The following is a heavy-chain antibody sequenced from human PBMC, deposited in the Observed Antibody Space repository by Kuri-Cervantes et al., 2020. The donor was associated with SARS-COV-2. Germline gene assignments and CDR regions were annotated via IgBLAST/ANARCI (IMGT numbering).Heavy chain of an antibody. J-gene: IGHJ4*02. V-gene: IGHV4-61*01. CDR3: AGESYVSLDV. D-gene: IGHD3-10*01. Sequence: SEILSPTWTVSGGSVSSGNDYWSWIRQPPGKGLEWIGFVYYSGDTNYNPSLKSRDTISVDTSKNQFSLKLRSVTAADTVVFFCAGESYVSLDVWGQGALVTVSS. CDR1: GGSVSSGNDY. CDR2: VYYSGDT.